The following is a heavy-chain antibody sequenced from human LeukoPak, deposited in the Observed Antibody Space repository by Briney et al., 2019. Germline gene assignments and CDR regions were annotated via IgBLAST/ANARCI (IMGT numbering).Heavy chain of an antibody. J-gene: IGHJ4*02. V-gene: IGHV3-48*01. CDR3: ARDPRWYYDFWSGYFDY. CDR2: ISSSSSTI. CDR1: GFTFSSYS. Sequence: GGSLRLSCAASGFTFSSYSMNWARQAPGKGLEWVSYISSSSSTIYYADSVKGRFTISRDNAKNSLSLQMNSLSAEDTAVYYCARDPRWYYDFWSGYFDYWGQGTLVTVSS. D-gene: IGHD3-3*01.